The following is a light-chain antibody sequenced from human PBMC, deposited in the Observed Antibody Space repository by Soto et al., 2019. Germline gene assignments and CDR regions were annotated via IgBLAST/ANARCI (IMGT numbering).Light chain of an antibody. J-gene: IGKJ1*01. CDR2: GAS. V-gene: IGKV3-20*01. CDR1: QSVSSSY. CDR3: QQYGGSPRT. Sequence: EIVLTQSTGTLFLSPGERATLSCRASQSVSSSYLAWYQQKPGQAPRLLIYGASIRATGIPDRFSGSGSGTDFTLTISRLEPEEFAVYYCQQYGGSPRTFGQGTKVEIK.